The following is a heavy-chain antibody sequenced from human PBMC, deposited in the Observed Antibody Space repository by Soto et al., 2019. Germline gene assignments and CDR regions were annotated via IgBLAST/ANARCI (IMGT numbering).Heavy chain of an antibody. V-gene: IGHV4-30-4*01. CDR2: ISYSGSP. J-gene: IGHJ1*01. Sequence: PXEILSVSWTVSCVSVSRAYQWIWIRQPPGKGLEWIGHISYSGSPYYHPSLRSRLSISVDTSKNQFSLKVKSVTAADTAVYYCASAWDVWGQGTLVTVSS. D-gene: IGHD1-26*01. CDR3: ASAWDV. CDR1: CVSVSRAYQ.